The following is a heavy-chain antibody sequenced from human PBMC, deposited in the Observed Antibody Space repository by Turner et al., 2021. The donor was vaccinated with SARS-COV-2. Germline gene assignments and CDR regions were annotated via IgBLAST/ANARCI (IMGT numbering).Heavy chain of an antibody. V-gene: IGHV4-39*01. Sequence: QLQLQESGPGQVKPSETLSLTCTVSGGSISSSSYYWGWLRQPPGKGVEWIGSSYYGGSTYYNPSLKSRVTISVDTSKNQFSLKLSSVTAADTAVYYCARRRFMSGYSFDYWGQGTLVTVSS. D-gene: IGHD3-3*01. CDR3: ARRRFMSGYSFDY. J-gene: IGHJ4*02. CDR2: SYYGGST. CDR1: GGSISSSSYY.